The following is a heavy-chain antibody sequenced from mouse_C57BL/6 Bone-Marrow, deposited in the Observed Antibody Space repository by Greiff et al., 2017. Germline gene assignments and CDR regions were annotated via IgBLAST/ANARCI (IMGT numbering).Heavy chain of an antibody. J-gene: IGHJ3*01. V-gene: IGHV1-47*01. CDR2: FHPYNDDT. Sequence: QVHVKQSGAELVKPGASVKMSCKASGYTFTTYPIEWMKQNHGKSLEWIGNFHPYNDDTKYNEKFKGKATLTVEKSSSTVYLELSRLTSDDSAVYYCAMGYDGYYGFAYWGQGTLVTVSA. D-gene: IGHD2-3*01. CDR1: GYTFTTYP. CDR3: AMGYDGYYGFAY.